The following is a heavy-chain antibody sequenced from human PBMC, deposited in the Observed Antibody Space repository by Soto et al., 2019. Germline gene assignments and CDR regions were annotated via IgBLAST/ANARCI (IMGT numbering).Heavy chain of an antibody. J-gene: IGHJ4*02. D-gene: IGHD6-19*01. CDR3: TTASQWLPPYS. Sequence: PGGALGLSGSASGFTFSKAWMPWVRQTPGKGLEWVGRIKSRADGGTTDYAASVKDRYIISRDDSNDTLYLHMNRLKTDDTAVYYCTTASQWLPPYSWGQGALGTVSA. V-gene: IGHV3-15*01. CDR1: GFTFSKAW. CDR2: IKSRADGGTT.